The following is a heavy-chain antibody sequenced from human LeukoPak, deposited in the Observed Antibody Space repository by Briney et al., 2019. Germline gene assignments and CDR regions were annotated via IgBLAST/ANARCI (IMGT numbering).Heavy chain of an antibody. V-gene: IGHV3-30*18. CDR2: ISYDGSNK. D-gene: IGHD3-22*01. CDR3: AKATYYYDSSGFWGDY. CDR1: GFTFSSYG. J-gene: IGHJ4*02. Sequence: GSLRLSCAASGFTFSSYGMHWVRQAPGKGLEWVAVISYDGSNKYYADSVKGRFTISRDNSKNTLYLQMNSLRAEDTAVYYCAKATYYYDSSGFWGDYWGQGTLVTVSS.